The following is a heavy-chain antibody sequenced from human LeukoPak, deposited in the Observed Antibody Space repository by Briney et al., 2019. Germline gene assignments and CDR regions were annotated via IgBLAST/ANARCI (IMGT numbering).Heavy chain of an antibody. CDR2: IYYSGRT. Sequence: SETLSLTCTVSGGSISSGNYYWSWLRQHPGKGLEWIGYIYYSGRTQYNPSLKSRLTISVDTSKNQFSLRLSSVTAADTAVYYCARLDILTAANFDPWGQGTLVTVSS. CDR1: GGSISSGNYY. CDR3: ARLDILTAANFDP. V-gene: IGHV4-31*03. J-gene: IGHJ5*02. D-gene: IGHD3-9*01.